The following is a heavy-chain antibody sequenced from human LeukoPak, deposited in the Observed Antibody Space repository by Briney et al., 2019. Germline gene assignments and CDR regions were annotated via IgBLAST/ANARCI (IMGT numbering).Heavy chain of an antibody. Sequence: PGGSLRLSCAASGFSFSSYAMSWVRQAPGKGLEWVSGISGSGGSTYYADSVKGRFTISRDNSKNTLYVQMNSLRAEDTAVYCCAKARGFCSGGSCYNPFDPWGQGTLVTVSS. CDR1: GFSFSSYA. D-gene: IGHD2-15*01. V-gene: IGHV3-23*01. J-gene: IGHJ5*02. CDR2: ISGSGGST. CDR3: AKARGFCSGGSCYNPFDP.